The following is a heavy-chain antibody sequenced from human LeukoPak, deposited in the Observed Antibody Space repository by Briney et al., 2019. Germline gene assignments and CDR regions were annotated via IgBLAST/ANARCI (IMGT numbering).Heavy chain of an antibody. CDR2: INHSGST. CDR1: GGSFSGYY. CDR3: ARRLYSYGYEDWFDP. D-gene: IGHD5-18*01. V-gene: IGHV4-34*01. Sequence: SETLSLTCAVYGGSFSGYYWSWFRQPPGKGLEWIGEINHSGSTNYNPSLKSRVTISVDTSKNQFSLKLSSVTAADTAVYYCARRLYSYGYEDWFDPWGQGTLVTVSS. J-gene: IGHJ5*02.